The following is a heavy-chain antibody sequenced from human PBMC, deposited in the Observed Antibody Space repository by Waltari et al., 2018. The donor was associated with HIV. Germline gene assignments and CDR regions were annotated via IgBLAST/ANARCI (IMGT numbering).Heavy chain of an antibody. CDR3: ANTPGIGGY. Sequence: EVQLLESGGGLVQPGGSLRLSCAASGFNLTNYAMTWVRQAPGKGLEWVSGITGVSGRTYYADSVKGRFTISRDNSKNTLYLQMNSLSLDDTAVYYCANTPGIGGYWGQGTLVTVSS. CDR1: GFNLTNYA. J-gene: IGHJ4*02. CDR2: ITGVSGRT. D-gene: IGHD6-13*01. V-gene: IGHV3-23*01.